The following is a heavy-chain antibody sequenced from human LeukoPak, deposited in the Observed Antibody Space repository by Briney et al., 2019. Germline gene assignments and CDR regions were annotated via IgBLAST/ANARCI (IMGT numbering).Heavy chain of an antibody. J-gene: IGHJ5*01. D-gene: IGHD4-11*01. CDR2: IWSDGTQK. Sequence: GGSLILSCAASGFTYSHYGMHWVRQAPGKGLEWVAVIWSDGTQKYYGDAVKVRFTISRDNSMMTLFLQMNSLRGDDTAVYYCAKDAQRGFDYSNSLESWGQGTLVTVSS. CDR1: GFTYSHYG. V-gene: IGHV3-33*06. CDR3: AKDAQRGFDYSNSLES.